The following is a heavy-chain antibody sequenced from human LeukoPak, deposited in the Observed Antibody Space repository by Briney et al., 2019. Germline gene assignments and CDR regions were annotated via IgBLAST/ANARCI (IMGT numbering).Heavy chain of an antibody. J-gene: IGHJ5*02. D-gene: IGHD2-2*01. CDR2: ISSSSSTI. Sequence: GSLRLSCAASGFTFSSYSMNWVRQAPGKGLEWVSYISSSSSTIYYADSVKGRFTISRDNAKNSLYLQMNSLRAEDTAVYYCARTVVPRYCSSTSCRSGWFDPWGQGTLVTVSS. V-gene: IGHV3-48*04. CDR3: ARTVVPRYCSSTSCRSGWFDP. CDR1: GFTFSSYS.